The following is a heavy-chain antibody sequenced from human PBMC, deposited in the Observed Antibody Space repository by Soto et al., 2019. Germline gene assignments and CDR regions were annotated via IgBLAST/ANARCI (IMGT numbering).Heavy chain of an antibody. CDR1: GGSVSSGSYY. CDR2: IYYSGST. J-gene: IGHJ3*02. Sequence: SEPLSLTCTVSGGSVSSGSYYWSWIRQPPGKGLEWIGYIYYSGSTNYNPSLKSRVTISVDTSKNQFSLKLSSVTAADTAVYYCSRERQVDSGYSYAPDAFDIWGQGTMVTVSS. D-gene: IGHD5-18*01. CDR3: SRERQVDSGYSYAPDAFDI. V-gene: IGHV4-61*01.